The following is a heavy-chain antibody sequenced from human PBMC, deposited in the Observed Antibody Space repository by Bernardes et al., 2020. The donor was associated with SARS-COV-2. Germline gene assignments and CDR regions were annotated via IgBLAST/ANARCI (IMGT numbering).Heavy chain of an antibody. J-gene: IGHJ4*02. D-gene: IGHD5-12*01. V-gene: IGHV3-30*18. CDR2: ISYDGSNK. CDR1: GFTFSSYG. CDR3: AKAQDIVATLPDY. Sequence: GGSLRLSCAASGFTFSSYGMHWVRQAPGKGLEWVAVISYDGSNKYYADSVKGRFTISRDNSKNTLYLQMNSLRAEDTAVYYCAKAQDIVATLPDYWGQGTLVTVSS.